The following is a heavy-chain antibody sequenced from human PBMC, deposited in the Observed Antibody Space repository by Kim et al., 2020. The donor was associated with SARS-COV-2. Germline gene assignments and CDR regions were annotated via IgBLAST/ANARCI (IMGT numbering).Heavy chain of an antibody. Sequence: SETLSLTCTVSGGSISPSSLNWIRQSPGKGLEWIGDIYVSGSTSYNPSLKSRVTLSMDTSKNQFSLRLSSVTAADTAVYYCARRLDLWGRGTLVTVSS. J-gene: IGHJ2*01. CDR3: ARRLDL. CDR2: IYVSGST. V-gene: IGHV4-59*08. CDR1: GGSISPSS.